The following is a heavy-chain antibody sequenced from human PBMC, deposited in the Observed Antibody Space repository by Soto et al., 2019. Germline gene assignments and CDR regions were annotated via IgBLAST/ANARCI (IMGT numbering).Heavy chain of an antibody. Sequence: EVQLLESGGGLVQPGGSLRLSCAASGFTFSSYAMSWVRQAPGKGLEWVSAISGSGGSTYYADSVKGRFTISRDNSKNTLYLQMNSLRAEDTAVYYCAKDGPSYWYYGSGSYYTGSNYFDYWGQGTLVTVSS. CDR2: ISGSGGST. D-gene: IGHD3-10*01. J-gene: IGHJ4*02. V-gene: IGHV3-23*01. CDR1: GFTFSSYA. CDR3: AKDGPSYWYYGSGSYYTGSNYFDY.